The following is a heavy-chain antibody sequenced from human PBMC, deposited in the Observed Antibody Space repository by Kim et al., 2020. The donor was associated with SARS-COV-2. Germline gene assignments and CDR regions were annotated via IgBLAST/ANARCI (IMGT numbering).Heavy chain of an antibody. V-gene: IGHV3-23*01. Sequence: VEGRFTISRDNSKNTLYLQMNSLRAEDTAVYYCAKDRDEAAAGTGNWFDPWGQGTLVTVSS. J-gene: IGHJ5*02. D-gene: IGHD6-13*01. CDR3: AKDRDEAAAGTGNWFDP.